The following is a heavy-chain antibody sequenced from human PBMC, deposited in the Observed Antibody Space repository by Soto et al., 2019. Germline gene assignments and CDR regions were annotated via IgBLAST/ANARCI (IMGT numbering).Heavy chain of an antibody. Sequence: PGGSLRLSCAASGFTFSSYSMNWVRQAPGKGLEWVSSISSSSSYIYYADSVKGRFAISSDNSRNTLYLQMNSLTAEDTAVYYCANGRATYGLLTHDYWGQGTLVTVSS. D-gene: IGHD3-10*01. V-gene: IGHV3-21*04. CDR3: ANGRATYGLLTHDY. CDR1: GFTFSSYS. CDR2: ISSSSSYI. J-gene: IGHJ4*02.